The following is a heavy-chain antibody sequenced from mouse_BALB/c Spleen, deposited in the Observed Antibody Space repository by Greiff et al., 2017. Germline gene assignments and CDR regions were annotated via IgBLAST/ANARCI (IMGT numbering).Heavy chain of an antibody. V-gene: IGHV14-3*02. CDR3: ARGWIRKGSSMDY. CDR1: GFNITDTY. D-gene: IGHD2-3*01. Sequence: VQLKQSGAELVKPGASVKLSCTASGFNITDTYMSWVKQRPEQGLGWIGSIVPENGNTKYDPKFQGKATITPDTSSNTAYLQLSSLTSGDTAVYDCARGWIRKGSSMDYWGQGTTGTVSS. J-gene: IGHJ4*01. CDR2: IVPENGNT.